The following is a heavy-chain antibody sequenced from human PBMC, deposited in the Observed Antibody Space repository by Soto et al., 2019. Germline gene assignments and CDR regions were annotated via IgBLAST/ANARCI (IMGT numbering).Heavy chain of an antibody. Sequence: PGESLKISCKGSGYTFATYWIGWVRQMPGKGLEWMGIISPGDSDTRYSPSFQGQVTISADKSINTAYLQWSSLKASDSAMYYCARPEGHQLVGFYWGQGTLVTVSS. CDR1: GYTFATYW. CDR3: ARPEGHQLVGFY. J-gene: IGHJ4*02. V-gene: IGHV5-51*01. D-gene: IGHD6-6*01. CDR2: ISPGDSDT.